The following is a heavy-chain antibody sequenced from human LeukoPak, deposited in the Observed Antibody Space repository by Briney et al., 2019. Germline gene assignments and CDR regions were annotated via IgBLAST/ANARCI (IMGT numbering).Heavy chain of an antibody. D-gene: IGHD4-23*01. CDR2: INTHTGNP. V-gene: IGHV7-4-1*02. CDR1: GYSFTYYA. J-gene: IGHJ4*02. Sequence: GASVNVSCKTSGYSFTYYAINWVRQAPGQGLEWVGWINTHTGNPTYAQGFTGRFVFSLDTSVSTAYLQITSLKAEDTAVYYCARNYDGKMMGYWGQGTLVTVSS. CDR3: ARNYDGKMMGY.